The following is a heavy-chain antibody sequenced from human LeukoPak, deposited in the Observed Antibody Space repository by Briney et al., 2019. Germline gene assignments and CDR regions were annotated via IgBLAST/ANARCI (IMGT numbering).Heavy chain of an antibody. Sequence: ASVKVSCKASGYTFTGYFIHWMRQAPRHRREWMGWMNANSGDTHYALKFPGRVFMTRDTSISTVYMGLSRLTTADTAVYYCARDPSPYTGSYFDYWGQGTLLTVSS. J-gene: IGHJ4*02. CDR3: ARDPSPYTGSYFDY. CDR2: MNANSGDT. D-gene: IGHD1-26*01. CDR1: GYTFTGYF. V-gene: IGHV1-2*02.